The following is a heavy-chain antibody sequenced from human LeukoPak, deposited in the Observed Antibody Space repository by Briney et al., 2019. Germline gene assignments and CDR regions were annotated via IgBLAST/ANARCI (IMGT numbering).Heavy chain of an antibody. J-gene: IGHJ4*02. CDR3: ARGYSGSYYFYY. Sequence: SSETLSLTGAGYGGSFSGYYWSWIRQPPGKGLEWIGEINHSGSTNYNPSLKSRVTISVDTSKNQFSLKLSSVTAADTAVYYCARGYSGSYYFYYWGQGTLVTVSS. V-gene: IGHV4-34*01. CDR2: INHSGST. CDR1: GGSFSGYY. D-gene: IGHD1-26*01.